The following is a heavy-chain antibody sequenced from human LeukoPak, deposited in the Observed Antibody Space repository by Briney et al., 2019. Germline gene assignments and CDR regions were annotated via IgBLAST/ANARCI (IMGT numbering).Heavy chain of an antibody. Sequence: ESGPTLVKPTQTLTLTCTFSGFSLSTSGVGVGWIRQPPGKALELLALIYWNDDKRYSPSPKSRLTITKDTSKNQVVLTMTNMDPVDTATYYCAHRVLFAAAGYNWFDPWGQGTLVTVSS. CDR3: AHRVLFAAAGYNWFDP. D-gene: IGHD6-13*01. V-gene: IGHV2-5*01. J-gene: IGHJ5*02. CDR1: GFSLSTSGVG. CDR2: IYWNDDK.